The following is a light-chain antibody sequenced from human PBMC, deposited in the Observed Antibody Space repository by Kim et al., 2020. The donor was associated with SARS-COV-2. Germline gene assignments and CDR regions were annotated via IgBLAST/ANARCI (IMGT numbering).Light chain of an antibody. Sequence: EIVLTQSPGTLSLSPGERATLSCRASQSVSSSYLAWYQQKPGQAPRLLIYGASSRATGIPDRFSGSGSGTDFTLTISRLEPEDFAVYYCQPYGSSGSYTFGQGTKLEL. CDR2: GAS. CDR3: QPYGSSGSYT. J-gene: IGKJ2*01. CDR1: QSVSSSY. V-gene: IGKV3-20*01.